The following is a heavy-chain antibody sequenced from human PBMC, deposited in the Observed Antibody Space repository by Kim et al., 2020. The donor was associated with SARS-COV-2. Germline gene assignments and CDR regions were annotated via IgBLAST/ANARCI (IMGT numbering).Heavy chain of an antibody. CDR2: INPSGGST. Sequence: ASVKVSCKASGYTFTSYYMHWVRQAPGQGLEWMGIINPSGGSTSYAQKFQGRVTMTRDTSTSTVYMELSSLRSEDTAVYYCARENCSSTSCYVMKAYYSYGMDVWGQGTTVTVSS. J-gene: IGHJ6*02. CDR3: ARENCSSTSCYVMKAYYSYGMDV. V-gene: IGHV1-46*01. CDR1: GYTFTSYY. D-gene: IGHD2-2*01.